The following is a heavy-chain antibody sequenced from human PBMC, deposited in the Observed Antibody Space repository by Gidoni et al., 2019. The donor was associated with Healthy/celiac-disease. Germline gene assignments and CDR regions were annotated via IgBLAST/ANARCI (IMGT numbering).Heavy chain of an antibody. D-gene: IGHD6-19*01. CDR3: ARLSSGYYYGMDV. Sequence: QLQLQESGPGLVKPSETLSLTCTVSGASISSSSYYWGWIRQPPGKGLEWIGSIYYSGSTYYNPSLKSRVTISVDTSKNQFSLKLSSVTAADTAVYYCARLSSGYYYGMDVWGQGTTVTVSS. J-gene: IGHJ6*02. V-gene: IGHV4-39*01. CDR2: IYYSGST. CDR1: GASISSSSYY.